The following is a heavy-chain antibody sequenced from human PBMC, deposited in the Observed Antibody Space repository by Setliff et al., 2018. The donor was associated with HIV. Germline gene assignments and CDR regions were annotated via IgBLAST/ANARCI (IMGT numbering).Heavy chain of an antibody. J-gene: IGHJ3*02. CDR2: MNPNSGNT. Sequence: ASVKVSCKASGYTFTSYDINWVRQGTGQGLEWMGWMNPNSGNTGYAQKFQGRVTMTRNTSISTAYMELSGLRSEDTAVYYCARSLTGGAATRAFDIWGQGTMVTVSS. CDR1: GYTFTSYD. V-gene: IGHV1-8*02. CDR3: ARSLTGGAATRAFDI. D-gene: IGHD2-15*01.